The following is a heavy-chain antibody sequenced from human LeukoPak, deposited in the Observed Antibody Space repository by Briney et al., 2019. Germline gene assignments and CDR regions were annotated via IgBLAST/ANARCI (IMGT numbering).Heavy chain of an antibody. V-gene: IGHV3-11*01. Sequence: SGGSLRLSCAASGFTFSDYYMSWIRQAPGKGLEWVSYISSSGSTIYYADSVKGRFTITRDNAKNSLYLQMNSLRAEDTAVYYCARGDWWEAGVLFYWGQGTLVTVSS. D-gene: IGHD2-8*02. CDR3: ARGDWWEAGVLFY. CDR2: ISSSGSTI. CDR1: GFTFSDYY. J-gene: IGHJ4*02.